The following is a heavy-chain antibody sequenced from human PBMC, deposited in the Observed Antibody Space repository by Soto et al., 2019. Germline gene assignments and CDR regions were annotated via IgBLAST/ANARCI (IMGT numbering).Heavy chain of an antibody. V-gene: IGHV4-31*02. CDR1: GGSIGSRDYY. D-gene: IGHD3-10*01. CDR3: ARDKGGAALKGSGMDV. Sequence: QVQVQESGPGLVKPSQTLSLKCSVSGGSIGSRDYYWSWIRQHPEKGLEWIGSIYYNGNTDYNPSLXGXPXMXXETSMNEFSLKLTSVTATDTAVYYCARDKGGAALKGSGMDVWGQGTTVTVS. CDR2: IYYNGNT. J-gene: IGHJ6*02.